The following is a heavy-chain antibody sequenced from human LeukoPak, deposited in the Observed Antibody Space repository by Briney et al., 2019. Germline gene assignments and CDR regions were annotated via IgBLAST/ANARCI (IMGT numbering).Heavy chain of an antibody. D-gene: IGHD5-24*01. CDR2: IIPIFGTA. CDR1: GGTFSSYA. CDR3: AETRRRPHYYYGMDV. V-gene: IGHV1-69*13. Sequence: SVKVSCKASGGTFSSYAISWVRQARGQGLEWMGGIIPIFGTANYAQKFQGRVTITADESTSTAYMELSSLRSEDTAVYYCAETRRRPHYYYGMDVWGKGTTVTVSS. J-gene: IGHJ6*04.